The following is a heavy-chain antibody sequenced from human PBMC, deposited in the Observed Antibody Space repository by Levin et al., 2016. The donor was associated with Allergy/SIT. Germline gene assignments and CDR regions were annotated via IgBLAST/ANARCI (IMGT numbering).Heavy chain of an antibody. V-gene: IGHV3-11*01. Sequence: VRQMPGKGLEWVSYISSSGSTIYYADSVKGRFTISRDNAKNSLYLQMNSLRAEDTAVYYCARSLVGDGYNYRAFDYWGQGTLVTVSS. CDR2: ISSSGSTI. D-gene: IGHD5-24*01. J-gene: IGHJ4*02. CDR3: ARSLVGDGYNYRAFDY.